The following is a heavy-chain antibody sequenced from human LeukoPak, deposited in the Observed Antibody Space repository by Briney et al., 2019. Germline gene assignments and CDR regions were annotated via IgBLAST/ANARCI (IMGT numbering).Heavy chain of an antibody. V-gene: IGHV4-59*12. CDR2: IYYNGDT. D-gene: IGHD3-10*01. J-gene: IGHJ4*02. CDR3: ARDSRGDYYGSGSYDY. CDR1: GGSINSYY. Sequence: PSETLSLTCTVSGGSINSYYWSWIRQPPGKGLEWIGYIYYNGDTNYNPSLKSRVTISVDTSKNQFSLKLSSVTAADTAVYYCARDSRGDYYGSGSYDYWGQGTLVTVSS.